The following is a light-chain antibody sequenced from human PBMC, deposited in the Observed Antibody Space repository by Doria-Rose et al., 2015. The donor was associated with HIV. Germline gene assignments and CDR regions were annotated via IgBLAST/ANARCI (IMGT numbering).Light chain of an antibody. CDR3: HQYGTSWT. V-gene: IGKV3-20*01. CDR1: QSFSSTY. CDR2: DGS. Sequence: TQSLGTLSLSPGERATLSCRASQSFSSTYLAWYQQKPGQAPSLLIYDGSTRATGIPDRVSASGSGTDFTLTINRLEPEDFALYYCHQYGTSWTFGEGTKVEI. J-gene: IGKJ1*01.